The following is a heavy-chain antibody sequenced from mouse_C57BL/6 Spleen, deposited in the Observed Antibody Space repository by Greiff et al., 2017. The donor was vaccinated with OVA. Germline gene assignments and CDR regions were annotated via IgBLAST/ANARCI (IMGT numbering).Heavy chain of an antibody. V-gene: IGHV1-55*01. J-gene: IGHJ2*01. CDR3: ARYEGIYDGPPDY. D-gene: IGHD2-3*01. Sequence: QVQLQQPGAELVKPGASVKMSCKASGYTFTSYWITWVKQRPGQGLEWIGDIYPGSGSTNYNEKFKSKATLTVDTSSSTAYMQLSSLRSEDSAVYYCARYEGIYDGPPDYWGQGTTLTVSS. CDR2: IYPGSGST. CDR1: GYTFTSYW.